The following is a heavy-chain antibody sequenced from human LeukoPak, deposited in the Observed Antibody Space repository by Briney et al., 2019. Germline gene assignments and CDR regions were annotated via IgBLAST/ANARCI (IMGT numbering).Heavy chain of an antibody. CDR1: GFTFSDYY. D-gene: IGHD2-8*01. CDR2: ISSSGSTT. V-gene: IGHV3-11*01. Sequence: GGSLRLSCAASGFTFSDYYMSWICQAPGKGLEWVSYISSSGSTTYYADSVKGRFTISRDNAKNSLYLQMNSLRAEDTAVYYCARARMRAYYYLGMDVWGQGTTVTVSS. J-gene: IGHJ6*02. CDR3: ARARMRAYYYLGMDV.